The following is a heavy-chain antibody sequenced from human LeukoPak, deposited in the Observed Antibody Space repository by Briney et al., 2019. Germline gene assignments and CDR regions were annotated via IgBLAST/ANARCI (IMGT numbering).Heavy chain of an antibody. D-gene: IGHD3-3*01. CDR1: GFTFSDYY. CDR3: ARDQGGVLRFLEWPQYFDY. J-gene: IGHJ4*02. CDR2: ISSRGSTI. V-gene: IGHV3-11*01. Sequence: GGSLRLSCAASGFTFSDYYMSWIRQAPGKGLEWVSYISSRGSTIYYADSVKGRFTISRDNAKNSLYLQMNSLRAEDTAVYYCARDQGGVLRFLEWPQYFDYWGQGTLVTVSS.